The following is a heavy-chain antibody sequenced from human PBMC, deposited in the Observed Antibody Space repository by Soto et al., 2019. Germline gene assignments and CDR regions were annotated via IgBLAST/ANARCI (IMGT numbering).Heavy chain of an antibody. CDR1: GFNFSSYG. CDR3: ARSFSVYDEIHEVGLDY. Sequence: VQLGEAGGGVVQPGRALRLSCAASGFNFSSYGMHLVRQAPGKGPEWGGVIWDDGNNKYYAESVKGRFTISRDKSKNTLYLQMNSLRAEDTDVYYCARSFSVYDEIHEVGLDYWGQGPLVTVSS. J-gene: IGHJ4*02. V-gene: IGHV3-33*01. CDR2: IWDDGNNK. D-gene: IGHD5-12*01.